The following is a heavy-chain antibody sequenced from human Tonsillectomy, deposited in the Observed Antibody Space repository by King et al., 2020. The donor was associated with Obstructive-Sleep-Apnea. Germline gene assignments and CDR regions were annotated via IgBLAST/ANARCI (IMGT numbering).Heavy chain of an antibody. J-gene: IGHJ4*02. Sequence: VQLQESGPGLVKHSESLSLTSTVSGGSVSSGSDYWSWIRQPPGEGLEWIGFIYYSGSTNYNPSLKGRVTISVDTSKNQFSLKLSSVTAADTAVYYCARVRDSSGWYYFDYWGQGTLVTVSS. CDR3: ARVRDSSGWYYFDY. V-gene: IGHV4-61*01. CDR2: IYYSGST. CDR1: GGSVSSGSDY. D-gene: IGHD6-19*01.